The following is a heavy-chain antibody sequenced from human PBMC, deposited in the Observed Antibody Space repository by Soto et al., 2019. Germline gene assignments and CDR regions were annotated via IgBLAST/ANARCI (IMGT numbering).Heavy chain of an antibody. CDR1: GDSISTVDYF. CDR2: IYKSATT. CDR3: ARGRYCLTGRCFPNWFDS. J-gene: IGHJ5*01. V-gene: IGHV4-30-4*01. D-gene: IGHD2-15*01. Sequence: SETLSLTCSVSGDSISTVDYFWAWIRQPPGQALEYIGYIYKSATTYYNPSYEGRVAISLDTSKSHFSLNVTSVTAADTAVYFCARGRYCLTGRCFPNWFDSWGQGTLVTVSS.